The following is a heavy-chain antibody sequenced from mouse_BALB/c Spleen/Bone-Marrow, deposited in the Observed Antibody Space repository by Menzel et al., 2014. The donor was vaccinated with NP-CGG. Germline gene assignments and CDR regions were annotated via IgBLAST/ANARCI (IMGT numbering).Heavy chain of an antibody. V-gene: IGHV14-3*02. CDR2: IDPANVNT. J-gene: IGHJ2*01. Sequence: EVQVVESGAELVKPGASVKLSCTASGFNIKDTYMHWVKQRPGQGLEWIGRIDPANVNTKYDPKFQGKATITADTSSNTAYLQLSSLTSEDTAVYYCASYVYGYYFDYWGQGTTLTASS. CDR1: GFNIKDTY. CDR3: ASYVYGYYFDY. D-gene: IGHD1-1*01.